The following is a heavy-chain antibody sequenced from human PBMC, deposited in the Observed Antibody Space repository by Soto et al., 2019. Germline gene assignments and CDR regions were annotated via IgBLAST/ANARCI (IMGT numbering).Heavy chain of an antibody. J-gene: IGHJ6*02. Sequence: SVKVSCKASGYTFSDFDINWLRQASGQGPEWMGWMNAKSGDTFFAQRFQGKFNMTWDTSLSTAYMEVGSLTSDDTAMYYCARGNPFNYAGFDVWGQGTTVTVSS. CDR2: MNAKSGDT. CDR3: ARGNPFNYAGFDV. CDR1: GYTFSDFD. V-gene: IGHV1-8*01. D-gene: IGHD3-16*01.